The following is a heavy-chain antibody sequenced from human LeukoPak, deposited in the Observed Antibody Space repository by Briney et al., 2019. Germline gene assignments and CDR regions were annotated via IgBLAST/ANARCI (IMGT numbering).Heavy chain of an antibody. V-gene: IGHV3-66*01. J-gene: IGHJ3*02. CDR2: IYSGGST. Sequence: GGSLRLSCVASGFSFSTYWMSWVRQAPGKGLEWVSVIYSGGSTYYADSVKGRFTISRDNSKNTLYLQMNSLRAEDTAVYYCARSRRYDSSGYRAFDIWGQGTMVTVSS. CDR1: GFSFSTYW. CDR3: ARSRRYDSSGYRAFDI. D-gene: IGHD3-22*01.